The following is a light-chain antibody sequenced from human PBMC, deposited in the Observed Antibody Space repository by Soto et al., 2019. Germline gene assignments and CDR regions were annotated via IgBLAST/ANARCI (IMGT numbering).Light chain of an antibody. CDR1: QSVSSSY. CDR3: QQYGSSLFT. CDR2: VAS. J-gene: IGKJ3*01. Sequence: EIVLTQSPGTLSLSPGERATLSCRASQSVSSSYLAWYQQKPGQSPRLLIYVASSRATGIPDRFSVSGSGTEFTLTSSRLEPEDFAVYYCQQYGSSLFTFGPGTKVDI. V-gene: IGKV3-20*01.